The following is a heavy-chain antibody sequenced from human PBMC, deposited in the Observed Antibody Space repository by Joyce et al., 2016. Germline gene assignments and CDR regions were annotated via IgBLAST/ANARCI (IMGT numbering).Heavy chain of an antibody. CDR3: AKGITYYYGSGSFDY. D-gene: IGHD3-10*01. J-gene: IGHJ4*02. CDR2: ISNDGSNK. CDR1: GFTFSNYG. V-gene: IGHV3-30*18. Sequence: QVQLVESGGGVVQPGRSLRLSCAASGFTFSNYGIHWVRQAPSKGLGGVALISNDGSNKYYADSVKGRFTISRDNSKNTLYLQMNSLIAEDTAMYYCAKGITYYYGSGSFDYWGQGTLVTVSS.